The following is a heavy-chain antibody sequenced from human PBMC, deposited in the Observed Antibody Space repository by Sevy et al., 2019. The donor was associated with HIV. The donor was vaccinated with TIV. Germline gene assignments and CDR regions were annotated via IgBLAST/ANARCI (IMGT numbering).Heavy chain of an antibody. J-gene: IGHJ4*02. Sequence: SETLSLTCAVSGCSIISYYWSWIRQPAGKGLEWIGRIYPGGNSNYNPSLKSRVTMSVDNSKNQFSFRLSSVTAADTAVYYCARDYRYDFHGSGRHYFDYWGQGTLVTVSS. D-gene: IGHD3-10*01. CDR1: GCSIISYY. V-gene: IGHV4-4*07. CDR3: ARDYRYDFHGSGRHYFDY. CDR2: IYPGGNS.